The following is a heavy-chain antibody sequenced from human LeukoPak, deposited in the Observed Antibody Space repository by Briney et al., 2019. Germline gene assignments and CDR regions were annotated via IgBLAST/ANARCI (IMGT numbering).Heavy chain of an antibody. CDR3: ARAAYGTDY. Sequence: PGGSLRLSCAASGFTFRYYAISWVRQAPGKGLVWVSRINTDGSFTNYADSVKGRFTISRDNAKNTLYLQMNSLRAEDTAVYYCARAAYGTDYWGQGTLVTVSS. CDR1: GFTFRYYA. D-gene: IGHD3-10*01. CDR2: INTDGSFT. V-gene: IGHV3-74*01. J-gene: IGHJ4*02.